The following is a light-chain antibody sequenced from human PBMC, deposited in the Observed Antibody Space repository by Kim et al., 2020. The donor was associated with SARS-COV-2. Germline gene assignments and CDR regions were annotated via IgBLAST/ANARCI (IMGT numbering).Light chain of an antibody. Sequence: VSGSLGQTASITCSGDKLGDKYVCWYQQKPGQSPVLVIYQDTKRPSGIPERFSGSNSGNTATLTISGAQAMDEADYYCQAWDSSTAGVFGTGTKVTVL. CDR1: KLGDKY. J-gene: IGLJ1*01. V-gene: IGLV3-1*01. CDR3: QAWDSSTAGV. CDR2: QDT.